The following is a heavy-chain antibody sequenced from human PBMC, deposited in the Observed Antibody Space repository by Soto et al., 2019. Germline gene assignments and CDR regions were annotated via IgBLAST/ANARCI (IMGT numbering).Heavy chain of an antibody. V-gene: IGHV2-70*01. CDR2: IDWDDDK. J-gene: IGHJ3*02. D-gene: IGHD3-22*01. CDR1: GFSLSTSGMC. CDR3: ARIRSYYDSSGPPHDAFDI. Sequence: SGPTLVNPTQTLTLTCTFSGFSLSTSGMCASWIRQPPGKALEWLALIDWDDDKYYSTSLKTRLTISKDTSKNQVVLTMTNMDPVDTATYYCARIRSYYDSSGPPHDAFDIWGQGTMVTVSS.